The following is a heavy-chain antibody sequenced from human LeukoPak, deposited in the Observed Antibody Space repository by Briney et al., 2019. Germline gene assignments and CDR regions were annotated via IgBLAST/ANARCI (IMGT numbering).Heavy chain of an antibody. CDR3: ARGSGSYSTYFDF. Sequence: GGSLTLSCAASGFNFDDYGMTSVRQAPGEWLEWVSSISWNGGSTGYVDSVKGRFTISRDNANNSLYLQMNSLRGEDTALYYCARGSGSYSTYFDFWGQGTLVTVSS. CDR1: GFNFDDYG. V-gene: IGHV3-20*04. D-gene: IGHD1-26*01. CDR2: ISWNGGST. J-gene: IGHJ4*02.